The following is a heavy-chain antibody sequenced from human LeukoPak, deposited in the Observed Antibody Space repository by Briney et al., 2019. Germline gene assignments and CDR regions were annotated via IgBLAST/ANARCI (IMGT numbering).Heavy chain of an antibody. V-gene: IGHV1-69*13. Sequence: SVKVSCKASGGTFSSYAISWVRQAPGQGLEWMGGIIPIFGTANYAQKFQGRVTITADEPTSTAYMELSSLRSEDTAVYYCASPDYGDYGRLDYWGQGTLVTVSS. CDR1: GGTFSSYA. D-gene: IGHD4-17*01. CDR2: IIPIFGTA. CDR3: ASPDYGDYGRLDY. J-gene: IGHJ4*02.